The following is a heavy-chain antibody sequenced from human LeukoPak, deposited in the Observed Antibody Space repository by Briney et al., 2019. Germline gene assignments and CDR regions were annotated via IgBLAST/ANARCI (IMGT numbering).Heavy chain of an antibody. CDR1: GYNFTSYW. V-gene: IGHV5-51*01. CDR2: IYPGDSDT. Sequence: GESLKISCKGSGYNFTSYWIGWVRQMPGKGLEWMGIIYPGDSDTRYSPSFQGQVTISADKSISTAYLQWSSLKASDTAMYYCARQVGNAYYAAYFWGQGTLVTVSS. J-gene: IGHJ4*02. D-gene: IGHD3-16*01. CDR3: ARQVGNAYYAAYF.